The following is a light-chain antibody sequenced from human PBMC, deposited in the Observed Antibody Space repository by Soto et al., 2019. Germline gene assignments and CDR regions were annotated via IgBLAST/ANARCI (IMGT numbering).Light chain of an antibody. Sequence: QSVLTQPPSVSAAPGQRVTISCSGSNSNIGSNYVSWYQHLPGTAPKLLIFDNNKGPSGIPDRFSGSKSGTSATLDITGLQTGDEADYYCGTWDSSLSAVVFGGGTKVTVL. CDR1: NSNIGSNY. CDR3: GTWDSSLSAVV. CDR2: DNN. J-gene: IGLJ2*01. V-gene: IGLV1-51*01.